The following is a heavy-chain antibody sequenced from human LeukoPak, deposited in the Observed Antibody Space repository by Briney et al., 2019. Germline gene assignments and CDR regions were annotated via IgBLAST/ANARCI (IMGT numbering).Heavy chain of an antibody. CDR3: AKSVPYGDYVDRWYFDY. D-gene: IGHD4-17*01. J-gene: IGHJ4*02. CDR1: GFTFSSYA. Sequence: GGSLRLSCAASGFTFSSYAMSWVRQAPGKGLEWVSAISGSGGSTYYADSVKGRFTISRDNSKNTLYLQMNSLRAEDTAVYYCAKSVPYGDYVDRWYFDYWGQGTLVTVSS. V-gene: IGHV3-23*01. CDR2: ISGSGGST.